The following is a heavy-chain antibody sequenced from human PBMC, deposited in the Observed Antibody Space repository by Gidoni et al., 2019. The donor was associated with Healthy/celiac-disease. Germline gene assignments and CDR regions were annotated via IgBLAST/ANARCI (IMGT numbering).Heavy chain of an antibody. Sequence: QVQLQQWGAGLLKPAETLSLTCAVYGGSFSGYDWSWIRHPPGKGLAWIGEINHSGSTNYNPSLKSRVTISVDTSKNQFSLKLSSVTAADTAVYYCARGKSWYFDLWGRGTLVTVSS. CDR1: GGSFSGYD. V-gene: IGHV4-34*01. J-gene: IGHJ2*01. CDR2: INHSGST. CDR3: ARGKSWYFDL.